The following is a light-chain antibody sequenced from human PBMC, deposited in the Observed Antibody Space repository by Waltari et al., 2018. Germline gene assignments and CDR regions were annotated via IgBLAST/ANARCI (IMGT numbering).Light chain of an antibody. CDR1: QSVDRY. J-gene: IGKJ5*01. CDR2: DTF. CDR3: QQRLNWPPVT. Sequence: EVVLTQSPAPLSLSPGERATLSCRASQSVDRYLAWYQQKPGQAPRLLIYDTFFRATGIPARFSGSGSGTDFTLTISSLEPEDFAVYYCQQRLNWPPVTFGQGTRLEIK. V-gene: IGKV3-11*01.